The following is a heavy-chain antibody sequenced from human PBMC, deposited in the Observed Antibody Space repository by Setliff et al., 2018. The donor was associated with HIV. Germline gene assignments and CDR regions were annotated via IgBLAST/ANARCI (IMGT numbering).Heavy chain of an antibody. CDR2: INSNNGGT. J-gene: IGHJ4*02. CDR3: ARVVGAYYDSSGYYYSYYFDD. V-gene: IGHV1-2*02. D-gene: IGHD3-22*01. CDR1: GYTFTAYY. Sequence: ASVKVSCKTSGYTFTAYYIHWVRQAPGQGLEWMGWINSNNGGTKYAQNFQGRVSMTRDTSITTAYMELSSLISDDTAVYYGARVVGAYYDSSGYYYSYYFDDWGQGTLVTVS.